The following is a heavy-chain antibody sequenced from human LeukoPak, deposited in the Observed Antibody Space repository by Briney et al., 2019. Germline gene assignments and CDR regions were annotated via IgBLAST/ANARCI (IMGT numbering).Heavy chain of an antibody. CDR1: GGSFSGYY. CDR2: INHSGST. Sequence: SETLSLTCAVYGGSFSGYYWSWIRQPPGKGLGWIGEINHSGSTNYNPSLKSRVTIPVDTSKNQFSLKLSSVTAADTAVYYCARGDLGYCSGGSCYGDWFDPWGQGTLVTVSS. D-gene: IGHD2-15*01. V-gene: IGHV4-34*01. CDR3: ARGDLGYCSGGSCYGDWFDP. J-gene: IGHJ5*01.